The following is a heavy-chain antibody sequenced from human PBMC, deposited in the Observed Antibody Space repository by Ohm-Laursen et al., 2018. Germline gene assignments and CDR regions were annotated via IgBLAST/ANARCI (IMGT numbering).Heavy chain of an antibody. CDR2: MNPNSGNT. CDR1: GYTFTSYD. CDR3: ARGHNYYDSSGYDYYYFDY. D-gene: IGHD3-22*01. Sequence: ASVKVSCKASGYTFTSYDINWVRQATGQGLEWMGWMNPNSGNTGYAQKFQGRVTMTRNTSISTAYMELSSLRSEDTAVYYCARGHNYYDSSGYDYYYFDYWGQGTLVTVSS. V-gene: IGHV1-8*01. J-gene: IGHJ4*02.